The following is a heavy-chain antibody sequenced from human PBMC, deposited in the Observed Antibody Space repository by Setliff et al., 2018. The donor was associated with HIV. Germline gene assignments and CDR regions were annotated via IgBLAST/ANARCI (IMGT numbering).Heavy chain of an antibody. J-gene: IGHJ6*02. D-gene: IGHD2-15*01. CDR2: IYPGDSDT. CDR3: ARLGGICSGGSCTALAYTMDV. V-gene: IGHV5-51*01. Sequence: ESLKISCKGSGYSFSSYWIGWVRQMPGKGLEWMGIIYPGDSDTRYSPSFQGQVTISADKSISTAYLQCSSLKASDTAMYYCARLGGICSGGSCTALAYTMDVWGQGATVTV. CDR1: GYSFSSYW.